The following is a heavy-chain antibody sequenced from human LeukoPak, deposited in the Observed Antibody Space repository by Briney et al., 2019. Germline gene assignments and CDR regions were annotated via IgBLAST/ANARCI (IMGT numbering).Heavy chain of an antibody. J-gene: IGHJ4*02. CDR2: IHPNGGTK. V-gene: IGHV3-7*01. CDR1: GLTFINSW. CDR3: ASTFPYCSGINCAL. D-gene: IGHD2-15*01. Sequence: GGSPRLSCAASGLTFINSWMSWVRQAPGKGLEWVANIHPNGGTKNYVDSVRGRFTISRDNAANSLYLQMNSLRVEDTAVYYCASTFPYCSGINCALGAQGILVTVAS.